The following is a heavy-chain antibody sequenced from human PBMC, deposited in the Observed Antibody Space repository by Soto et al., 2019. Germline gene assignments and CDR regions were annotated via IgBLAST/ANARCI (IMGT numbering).Heavy chain of an antibody. CDR3: AWHTSTWYEAINS. Sequence: PSETLSLTCTVSGGSISSDDSYWSWIRQPPGKGLEWIGHIYYSGNTYYNPSLKSRVTISSDTSKKQFSLKLTSVTAADTAVYYCAWHTSTWYEAINSWGQGTLVTVSS. D-gene: IGHD6-13*01. CDR2: IYYSGNT. V-gene: IGHV4-30-4*01. J-gene: IGHJ4*02. CDR1: GGSISSDDSY.